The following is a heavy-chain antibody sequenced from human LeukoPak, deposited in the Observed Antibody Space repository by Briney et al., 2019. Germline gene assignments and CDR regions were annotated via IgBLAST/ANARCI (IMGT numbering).Heavy chain of an antibody. CDR3: AATAVTIRVGPDY. D-gene: IGHD4-17*01. V-gene: IGHV3-23*01. J-gene: IGHJ4*02. Sequence: PGGSLRLSCVASGFTFTSYAMTWVLQAPGKGLEWVSTITASGGSTYYAEFVKGRFTISRDNSKNTMYVQMNSLRGDDTAVYYCAATAVTIRVGPDYWGQGTLVTVSS. CDR2: ITASGGST. CDR1: GFTFTSYA.